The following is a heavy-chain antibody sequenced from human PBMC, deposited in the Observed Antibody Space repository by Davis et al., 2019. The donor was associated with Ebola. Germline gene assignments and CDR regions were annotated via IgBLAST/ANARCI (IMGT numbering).Heavy chain of an antibody. J-gene: IGHJ4*02. Sequence: MPSETLSLTCAVYGGSFSDYFWSWIRQPPGKGLEWIGSIYYSGSTYYNPSLKSRVTISVDTSKNQFSLKLSSVTAADTAVYYCATALDSSGLLFDYWGQGTLVTVSS. CDR3: ATALDSSGLLFDY. CDR1: GGSFSDYF. V-gene: IGHV4-34*01. CDR2: IYYSGST. D-gene: IGHD3-22*01.